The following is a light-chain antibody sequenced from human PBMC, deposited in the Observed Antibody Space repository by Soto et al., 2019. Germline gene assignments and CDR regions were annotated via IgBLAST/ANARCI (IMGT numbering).Light chain of an antibody. V-gene: IGKV3-20*01. CDR3: QQYAGSPIT. CDR2: AVS. Sequence: EIVLTQSPGTLSLSPGERATLSCRTSQSVGSTYLAWYQQKPGQTPRLLIYAVSSRATGIPDRFSGSGSGTGFSLTISRLEPEDFAVYYCQQYAGSPITFGQGTRLEIK. J-gene: IGKJ5*01. CDR1: QSVGSTY.